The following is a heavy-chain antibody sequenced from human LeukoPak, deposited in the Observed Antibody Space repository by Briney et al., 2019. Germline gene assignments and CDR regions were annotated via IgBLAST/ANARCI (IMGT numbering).Heavy chain of an antibody. Sequence: GGSLRLSCAASGFTVSSNYMSWVRQAPGKGLEWVSVIYSGGSTYYADSVKGRFTISRDNSKNTLYLQMNSLRAEDTAVYYCARVQHDSSANDAFDIWGQGTMVTVSS. V-gene: IGHV3-53*01. CDR1: GFTVSSNY. CDR3: ARVQHDSSANDAFDI. J-gene: IGHJ3*02. CDR2: IYSGGST. D-gene: IGHD3-22*01.